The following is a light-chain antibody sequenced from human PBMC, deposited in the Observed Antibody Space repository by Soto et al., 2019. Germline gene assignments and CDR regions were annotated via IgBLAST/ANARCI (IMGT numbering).Light chain of an antibody. V-gene: IGKV3D-11*02. J-gene: IGKJ5*01. CDR3: QQRRSWQVT. Sequence: ENVLTQSPATLSLSPGAGATLSCRASQSINTYVAWYKTKPGQATRLLIYDASKRATGIPARVSGSGSGTKVTLTISSLEPEDFAVYYCQQRRSWQVTFGQGTRL. CDR2: DAS. CDR1: QSINTY.